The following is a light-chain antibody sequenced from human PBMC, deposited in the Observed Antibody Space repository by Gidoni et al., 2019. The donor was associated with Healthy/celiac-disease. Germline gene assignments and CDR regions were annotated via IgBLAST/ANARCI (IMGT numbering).Light chain of an antibody. J-gene: IGLJ2*01. CDR2: EVS. V-gene: IGLV2-14*01. CDR3: SSYTSSSTLE. Sequence: QSALTQPVSVSGSPGPSITISCTGTSSGVGGYNYVSWYQQHPGKAPKLMIYEVSNRPSGVSNRFSGSKSGNTASLTISGLQAEDEADYYCSSYTSSSTLEFGGGTKLTVL. CDR1: SSGVGGYNY.